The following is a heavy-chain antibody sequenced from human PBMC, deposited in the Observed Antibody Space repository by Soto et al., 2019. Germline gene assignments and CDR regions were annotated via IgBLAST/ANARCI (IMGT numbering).Heavy chain of an antibody. J-gene: IGHJ6*02. CDR1: GYSFTSYW. Sequence: GESLKISCKGSGYSFTSYWIGWVRQMPGKGLEWMGIIYPGDSGTRYSPSFQGQVTISADKSISTAYLQWSSLKASDTAMYYCARFFWRGQRGRYYYYNGMDVLRQVTTVTVSS. V-gene: IGHV5-51*01. CDR2: IYPGDSGT. CDR3: ARFFWRGQRGRYYYYNGMDV. D-gene: IGHD5-12*01.